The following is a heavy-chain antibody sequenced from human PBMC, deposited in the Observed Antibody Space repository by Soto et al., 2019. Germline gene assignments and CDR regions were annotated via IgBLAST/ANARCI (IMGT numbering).Heavy chain of an antibody. V-gene: IGHV4-39*02. CDR1: GGSITSSSYY. D-gene: IGHD2-15*01. J-gene: IGHJ4*02. CDR2: IYYSGNT. CDR3: AREGGRYCSGGSCPVDY. Sequence: QLQLQESGPGLVKPSETLSLTCTVSGGSITSSSYYWGWIRQPPGKGLEWIGSIYYSGNTYYTPSPTRLVPISVDTSKTQFSPKVISVTAADTAVYYCAREGGRYCSGGSCPVDYWGQGTLVTVSS.